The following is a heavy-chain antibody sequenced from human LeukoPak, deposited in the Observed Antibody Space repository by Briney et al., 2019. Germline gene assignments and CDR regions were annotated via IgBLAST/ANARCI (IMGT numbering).Heavy chain of an antibody. CDR2: IYYSGST. CDR3: ARLPLTNYYDSSGYPPFDY. Sequence: SETVSLTCTVSGGTISSYYWSWIRQPPGKGLEWIGYIYYSGSTNYNPSLKSRVTISVDTSKNQFSLKLSSVTAADTAVYYCARLPLTNYYDSSGYPPFDYWGQGTLVTVSS. V-gene: IGHV4-59*08. CDR1: GGTISSYY. D-gene: IGHD3-22*01. J-gene: IGHJ4*02.